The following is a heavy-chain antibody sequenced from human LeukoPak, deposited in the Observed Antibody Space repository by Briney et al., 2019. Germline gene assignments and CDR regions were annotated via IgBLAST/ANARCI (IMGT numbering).Heavy chain of an antibody. D-gene: IGHD5-18*01. Sequence: GGSLRLSCAASGFTFSSHAMNWVRQAPGKGLEWVANIKQDGSENYYVGSVKGRFTISRDNAKNSLFLQMNSLRAEDTAVYYCARKGYSYGAFDYWGQGTLVTVSS. J-gene: IGHJ4*02. CDR1: GFTFSSHA. CDR3: ARKGYSYGAFDY. CDR2: IKQDGSEN. V-gene: IGHV3-7*04.